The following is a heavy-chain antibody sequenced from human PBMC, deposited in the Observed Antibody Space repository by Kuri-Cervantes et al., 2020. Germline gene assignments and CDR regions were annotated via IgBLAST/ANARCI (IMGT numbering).Heavy chain of an antibody. D-gene: IGHD6-13*01. CDR1: RFIFEDYG. Sequence: GGSLRLSCAASRFIFEDYGMSWVRQAPGKGLEWVSGINWNGGSTGYANSVKGRFTISRDNAKNSLYLQMNSLRAEDTALYYCARAPSPGYSDYMDVWGKGTTVTVSS. CDR2: INWNGGST. V-gene: IGHV3-20*04. J-gene: IGHJ6*03. CDR3: ARAPSPGYSDYMDV.